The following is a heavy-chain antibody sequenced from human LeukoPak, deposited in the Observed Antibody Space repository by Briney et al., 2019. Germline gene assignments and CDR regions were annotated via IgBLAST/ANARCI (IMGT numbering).Heavy chain of an antibody. CDR3: ARLGIITAAGSNDY. CDR1: EFTFRDYY. J-gene: IGHJ4*02. D-gene: IGHD6-13*01. V-gene: IGHV3-11*01. Sequence: GGSLRLSCAASEFTFRDYYMSWIRQAPGKGLEWVSYISYSGDTIYYADSVKGRFTVSRDNAKNSLYLQMNSLRAEDTAVYYCARLGIITAAGSNDYWGQGTLVTVSS. CDR2: ISYSGDTI.